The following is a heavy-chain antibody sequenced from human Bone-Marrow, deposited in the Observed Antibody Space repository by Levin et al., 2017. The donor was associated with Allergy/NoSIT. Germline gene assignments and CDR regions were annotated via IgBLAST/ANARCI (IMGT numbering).Heavy chain of an antibody. V-gene: IGHV3-74*01. J-gene: IGHJ3*02. CDR1: GFNLTNYW. CDR2: ITADGSRT. Sequence: GGSLRLSCAASGFNLTNYWMHWVRQVPGKGLVWVSRITADGSRTHYADSVKGRFTISRDNAKNILYLQMSSLRAEDTAVYYCARGYENSANYFDDGFDIWGQGRTVTVSS. D-gene: IGHD3-22*01. CDR3: ARGYENSANYFDDGFDI.